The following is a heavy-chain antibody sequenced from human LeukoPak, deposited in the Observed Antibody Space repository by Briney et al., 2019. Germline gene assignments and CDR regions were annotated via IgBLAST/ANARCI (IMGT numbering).Heavy chain of an antibody. CDR1: GFTFSSYS. D-gene: IGHD1-14*01. J-gene: IGHJ6*02. CDR3: ARDPGGPESYYYYGMDV. Sequence: PGGSLRLSCAASGFTFSSYSMNWVRQAPGKGLEWVSYISSSSSTIYYADSVKGRFTISRDNAKNSLYLQMNSLRDEDTAVYYCARDPGGPESYYYYGMDVWGQGTTVTVSS. V-gene: IGHV3-48*02. CDR2: ISSSSSTI.